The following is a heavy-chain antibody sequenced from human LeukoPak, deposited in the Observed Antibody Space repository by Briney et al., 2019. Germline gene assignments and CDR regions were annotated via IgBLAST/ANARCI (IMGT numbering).Heavy chain of an antibody. J-gene: IGHJ4*02. D-gene: IGHD3-22*01. CDR2: IGGSGAGT. CDR3: ATTLHSGYYDLY. CDR1: GFTFSSSA. V-gene: IGHV3-23*01. Sequence: GRSLRLSCAASGFTFSSSAMSWVRQAPGQGLEWVSGIGGSGAGTYYAVSVKGRFTISRDNSKNTLYLQMNSLRAEDTAVYYCATTLHSGYYDLYWGQGTLVTVSS.